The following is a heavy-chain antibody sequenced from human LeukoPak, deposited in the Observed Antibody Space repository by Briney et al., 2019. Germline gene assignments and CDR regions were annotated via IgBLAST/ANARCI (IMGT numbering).Heavy chain of an antibody. CDR2: ISSSGSTI. CDR1: GFTFSDYY. Sequence: GGSLRLSCAASGFTFSDYYMSWIRQAPGKGLEWVSYISSSGSTIYYADSVKGRFTISRDNAKNSLYLQMNSLRAEDTAVYYCARGAVLLWFGESAGDAFDVWGQGTMVTVSS. CDR3: ARGAVLLWFGESAGDAFDV. J-gene: IGHJ3*01. V-gene: IGHV3-11*01. D-gene: IGHD3-10*01.